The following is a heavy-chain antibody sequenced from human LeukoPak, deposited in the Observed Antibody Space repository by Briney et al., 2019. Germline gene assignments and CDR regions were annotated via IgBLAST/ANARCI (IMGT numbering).Heavy chain of an antibody. CDR3: ARDRDYGDYNTQDLFVY. D-gene: IGHD4-17*01. Sequence: ASVKVSCKASGYTFTGYYMHWVRQAPGQGLEWMGRINPNSGGTNYAQKFQGRVTMTRDTSISTAYMGLSRLRSDDTAVYYCARDRDYGDYNTQDLFVYWGQGTLVTVSS. V-gene: IGHV1-2*06. CDR1: GYTFTGYY. J-gene: IGHJ4*02. CDR2: INPNSGGT.